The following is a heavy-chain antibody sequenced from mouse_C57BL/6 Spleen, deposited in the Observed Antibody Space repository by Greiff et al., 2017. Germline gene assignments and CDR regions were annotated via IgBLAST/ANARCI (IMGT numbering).Heavy chain of an antibody. CDR3: ASPYYMGSPMDY. J-gene: IGHJ4*01. D-gene: IGHD2-12*01. V-gene: IGHV1-82*01. Sequence: QVQLQQSGPELVKPGASVKISCKASGYAFSSSWMNWVKQRPGKGLEWIGRIYPGDGDTNYNGKFKGKATLTADKSSSTAYMQLSSLTSENSAVYFWASPYYMGSPMDYWGQGTSVTVSS. CDR2: IYPGDGDT. CDR1: GYAFSSSW.